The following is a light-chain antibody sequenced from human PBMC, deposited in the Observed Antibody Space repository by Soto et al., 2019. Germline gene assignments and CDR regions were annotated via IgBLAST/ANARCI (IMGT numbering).Light chain of an antibody. CDR2: EGS. J-gene: IGLJ1*01. V-gene: IGLV2-23*01. Sequence: QSVLAQPASVSGSPGQSITISCTRTSSDVGSYNLVSWYQQHPGKAPKLMIYEGSKRPSGVSNRFSGSKPGNTASLTISGLQAEDEADYYCCSYAAHYVFGTGTKVTVL. CDR1: SSDVGSYNL. CDR3: CSYAAHYV.